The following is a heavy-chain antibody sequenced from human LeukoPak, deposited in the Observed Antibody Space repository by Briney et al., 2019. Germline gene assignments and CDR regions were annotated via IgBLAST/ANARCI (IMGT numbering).Heavy chain of an antibody. CDR1: GYIFTGYY. J-gene: IGHJ3*02. CDR3: ARTSVVVVTATDAFDI. Sequence: ASVKVSCKASGYIFTGYYMHWVRQAPGQGLEWMGIINPSGGSTSYAQKFQGRVTMTRDMSTSTVYMELSSLRSEDTAVYYCARTSVVVVTATDAFDIWGQGTMVTVSS. V-gene: IGHV1-46*01. D-gene: IGHD2-21*02. CDR2: INPSGGST.